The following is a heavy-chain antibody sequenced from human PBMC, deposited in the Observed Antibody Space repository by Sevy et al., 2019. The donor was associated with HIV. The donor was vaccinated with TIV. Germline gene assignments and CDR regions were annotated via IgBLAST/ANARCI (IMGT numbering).Heavy chain of an antibody. CDR1: GFSLNTSGVG. CDR2: IFWDDEK. V-gene: IGHV2-5*02. D-gene: IGHD4-4*01. J-gene: IGHJ4*02. Sequence: SGPTLVKPAQTLTLTCSFSGFSLNTSGVGVGWIRLPPGKALEWPALIFWDDEKRYSPPLKNRLTITKDTSKNQVVLTMTNMDPVDTATYYCARFLKGDYTNYFDSWDQGSLVTVSS. CDR3: ARFLKGDYTNYFDS.